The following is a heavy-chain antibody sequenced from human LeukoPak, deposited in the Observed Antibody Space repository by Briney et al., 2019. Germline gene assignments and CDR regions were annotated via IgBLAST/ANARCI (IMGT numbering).Heavy chain of an antibody. D-gene: IGHD5-18*01. J-gene: IGHJ4*02. CDR2: ISAYNGNT. Sequence: AASVKVSCKASGYTFTSYGISWVRPAPGQGLEWMGWISAYNGNTNYAQNLQGRVTMTTDTSTSTAYMELRSLRSDDTAVYYCARELYSYGSLGIDYWGQGTLVTVSS. CDR1: GYTFTSYG. V-gene: IGHV1-18*01. CDR3: ARELYSYGSLGIDY.